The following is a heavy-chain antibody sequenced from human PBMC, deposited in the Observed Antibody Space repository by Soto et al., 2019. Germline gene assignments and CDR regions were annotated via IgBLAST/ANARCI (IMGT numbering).Heavy chain of an antibody. D-gene: IGHD1-1*01. V-gene: IGHV1-69*01. CDR1: GGTFSSYP. J-gene: IGHJ4*02. CDR3: ARPRTTGTTKGYDY. Sequence: QVQLVQSGAEVKKPGSSVKVSCKASGGTFSSYPLSWVRQAPGQGLEWMGGIIPIFGIVNSAQKFQGRVSITADESTSTAYMELSSLRSEDTAVYYCARPRTTGTTKGYDYWGQETLVTVSS. CDR2: IIPIFGIV.